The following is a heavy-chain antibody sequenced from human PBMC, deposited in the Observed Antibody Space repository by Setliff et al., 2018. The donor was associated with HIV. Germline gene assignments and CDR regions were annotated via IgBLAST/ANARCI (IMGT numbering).Heavy chain of an antibody. V-gene: IGHV1-2*02. Sequence: GASVKVSCKASGYTFTDYFMHWVRQAPGQGLEWMGWISPNNGDTNIPQTFQGRVTMTRDTSINTAYMEFSSLRSDDTAVYYCARGSRGYSYAYYYYYMDVWGKGTTVTVSS. CDR2: ISPNNGDT. CDR3: ARGSRGYSYAYYYYYMDV. CDR1: GYTFTDYF. D-gene: IGHD5-18*01. J-gene: IGHJ6*03.